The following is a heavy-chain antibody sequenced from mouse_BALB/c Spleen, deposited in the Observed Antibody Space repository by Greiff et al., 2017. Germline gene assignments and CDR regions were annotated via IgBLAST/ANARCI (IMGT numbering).Heavy chain of an antibody. V-gene: IGHV3-2*02. CDR2: ISYSGST. D-gene: IGHD1-1*01. CDR3: ARGSSYWYVDV. CDR1: GYSITSDYA. Sequence: EVQLQESGPGLVKPSQSLSLTCTVTGYSITSDYAWNWIRQFPGNKLEWMGYISYSGSTSYNPSLKSRISITRDTSKNQFFLQLNSVTTEDTATYYCARGSSYWYVDVWGAGTTVTVSS. J-gene: IGHJ1*01.